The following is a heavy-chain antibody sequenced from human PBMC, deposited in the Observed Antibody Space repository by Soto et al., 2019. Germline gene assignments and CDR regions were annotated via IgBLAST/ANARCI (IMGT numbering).Heavy chain of an antibody. CDR1: GFSLSTSGVG. CDR3: AHSPPDIVLIVYGVYFDY. Sequence: QITLKESGPTLVKPTQTLTLTCTFSGFSLSTSGVGVGWIRQPPGKALEWLALIYWNDDKRYSPSLKSRLTITKDTSKNQVVLTMTNMDPVDTATYYCAHSPPDIVLIVYGVYFDYWGQGTLVTVSS. V-gene: IGHV2-5*01. D-gene: IGHD2-8*01. CDR2: IYWNDDK. J-gene: IGHJ4*02.